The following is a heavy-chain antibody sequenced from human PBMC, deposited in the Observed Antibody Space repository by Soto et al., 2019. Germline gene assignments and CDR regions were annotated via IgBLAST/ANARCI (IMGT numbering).Heavy chain of an antibody. J-gene: IGHJ4*02. CDR2: INHSGST. V-gene: IGHV4-34*01. D-gene: IGHD3-10*01. CDR3: ARGLRTPIYYYGSGSYFDY. CDR1: GGSFSGYY. Sequence: PSETLSLTCAVYGGSFSGYYWSWIRQPPGKGLEWIGEINHSGSTNYNPSLKSRVTISVDTSKNQFSLKLSSVTAADTAVYYCARGLRTPIYYYGSGSYFDYWGQGTLVTVSS.